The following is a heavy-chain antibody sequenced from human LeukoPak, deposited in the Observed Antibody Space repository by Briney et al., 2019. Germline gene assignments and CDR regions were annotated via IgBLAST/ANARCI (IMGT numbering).Heavy chain of an antibody. CDR3: TKRPSTDGYNS. J-gene: IGHJ5*02. V-gene: IGHV3-23*01. CDR2: ISGSGDNT. Sequence: PGGSLRLSCAVSGFTFSTYAMSWVRQAPGKGLEWVSVISGSGDNTYYADSVKGRFTISRDNFKNTLYPQMNSLRAEDTALYYCTKRPSTDGYNSWGQGTLVTVSS. CDR1: GFTFSTYA. D-gene: IGHD5-24*01.